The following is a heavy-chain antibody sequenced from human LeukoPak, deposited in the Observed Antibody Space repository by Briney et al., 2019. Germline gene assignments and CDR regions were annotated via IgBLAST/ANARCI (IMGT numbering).Heavy chain of an antibody. J-gene: IGHJ3*02. Sequence: SQTLSLTCAISGDSVSSNSATWNWIRQSPSRGLEWLGRTYYKSKWYNDYAVSVKSRITINSGTSKNQFSLQLNSVTPEDTAVYYCARVSSPWSPRDAFDIWGQGTMVTVSS. V-gene: IGHV6-1*01. CDR3: ARVSSPWSPRDAFDI. D-gene: IGHD1-26*01. CDR1: GDSVSSNSAT. CDR2: TYYKSKWYN.